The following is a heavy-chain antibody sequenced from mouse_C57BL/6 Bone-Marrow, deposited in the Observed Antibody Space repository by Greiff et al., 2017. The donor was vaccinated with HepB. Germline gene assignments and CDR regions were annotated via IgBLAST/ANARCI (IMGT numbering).Heavy chain of an antibody. CDR2: INPNNGGT. J-gene: IGHJ4*01. D-gene: IGHD1-1*01. V-gene: IGHV1-22*01. CDR3: ARRYYGSSSSYYAMDY. Sequence: EVKLVESGPELVKPGASVKMSCKASGYTFTDYNMHWVKQSHGKSLEWIGYINPNNGGTSYNQKFKGKATLTVNKSSSTAYMELRSLTSEDSAVYYCARRYYGSSSSYYAMDYWGQGTSVTVSS. CDR1: GYTFTDYN.